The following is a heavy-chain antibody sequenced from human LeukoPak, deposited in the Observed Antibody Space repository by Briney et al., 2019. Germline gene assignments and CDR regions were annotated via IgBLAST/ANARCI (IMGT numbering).Heavy chain of an antibody. D-gene: IGHD6-13*01. CDR1: GFTFSGYA. CDR2: ISGSGGST. CDR3: ARDGIEEQLVRFHWFDP. Sequence: GGSLRLSCAASGFTFSGYAMSWVRQAPGKGLEWVSAISGSGGSTYYADSVKGRFTISRDNAKNSLYLQMNSLRAEDTAVYYCARDGIEEQLVRFHWFDPWGQGTLVTVSS. J-gene: IGHJ5*02. V-gene: IGHV3-23*01.